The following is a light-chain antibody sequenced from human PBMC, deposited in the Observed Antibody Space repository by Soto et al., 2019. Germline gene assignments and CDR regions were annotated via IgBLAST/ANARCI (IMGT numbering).Light chain of an antibody. J-gene: IGKJ3*01. CDR1: QTVTSTF. CDR2: DAS. Sequence: EIVLTQSPGTLSLSPGERATLSCRASQTVTSTFLAWYQQKPGQAPRLLIYDASTRATGIPDRFIGSGSGTDFTLTISRLEPEDFAVYYCQQYDGAPLTFGPGTKVDVK. V-gene: IGKV3-20*01. CDR3: QQYDGAPLT.